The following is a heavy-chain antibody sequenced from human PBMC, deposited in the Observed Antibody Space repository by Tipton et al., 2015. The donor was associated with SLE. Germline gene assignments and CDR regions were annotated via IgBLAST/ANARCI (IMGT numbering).Heavy chain of an antibody. CDR2: IIPIFGTA. J-gene: IGHJ6*02. D-gene: IGHD6-13*01. CDR3: ARGGYSSSWGGGYYYYGMDV. V-gene: IGHV1-69*15. Sequence: QSGAEVKKPGSSVKVSCKASGGTFSSYAISWVRQAPGQGLEWMGRIIPIFGTANYAQKFQGRVTITADESTSTAYMELSSLRSEDTAVYYCARGGYSSSWGGGYYYYGMDVWGQGTTVTVSS. CDR1: GGTFSSYA.